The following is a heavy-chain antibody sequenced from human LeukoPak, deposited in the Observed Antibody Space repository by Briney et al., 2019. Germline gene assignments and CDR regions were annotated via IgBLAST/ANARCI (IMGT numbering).Heavy chain of an antibody. D-gene: IGHD4-11*01. Sequence: GGSLRLSCAASGFTFSSSAMSWVRQAPGKGLGWVSSITGSAATTSYADSVKGRFIISRNISKNTLYLQMNTLRAEDTAVYYCAKGRLGVDYWGQGTLVTVSS. J-gene: IGHJ4*02. CDR2: ITGSAATT. V-gene: IGHV3-23*01. CDR3: AKGRLGVDY. CDR1: GFTFSSSA.